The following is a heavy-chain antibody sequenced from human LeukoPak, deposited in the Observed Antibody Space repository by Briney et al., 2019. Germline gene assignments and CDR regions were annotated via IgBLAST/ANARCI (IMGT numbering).Heavy chain of an antibody. V-gene: IGHV4-61*02. CDR3: ARGKWAYYYYYMDV. J-gene: IGHJ6*03. D-gene: IGHD1-26*01. Sequence: SETLSLTCTVSGGSINSGSYYWSWIRQPAGKGLEWIGRIYTSGSTKYNPSLKSRVTISVDTSKNQFSLKLSSVTAADTAVYYCARGKWAYYYYYMDVWGKGTTVTISS. CDR1: GGSINSGSYY. CDR2: IYTSGST.